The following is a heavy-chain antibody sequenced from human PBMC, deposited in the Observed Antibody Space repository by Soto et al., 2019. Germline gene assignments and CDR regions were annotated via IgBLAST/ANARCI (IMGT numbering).Heavy chain of an antibody. V-gene: IGHV4-31*03. Sequence: QVQLQESGPGLVKPSQTLSLTCTVSGGSISSGDYYWSWIRQHPGKGLEWIGYIYYSGSTYYNPSLTSRVTISVDTSKNHFSLKLSSVTAADTAVYYCARWPQLEPRFDYWGQGTLVTVSS. CDR1: GGSISSGDYY. CDR3: ARWPQLEPRFDY. D-gene: IGHD1-1*01. J-gene: IGHJ4*02. CDR2: IYYSGST.